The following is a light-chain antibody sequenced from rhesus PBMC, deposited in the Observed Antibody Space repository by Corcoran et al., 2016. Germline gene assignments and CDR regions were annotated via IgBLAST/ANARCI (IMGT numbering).Light chain of an antibody. CDR2: KAS. V-gene: IGKV1-22*01. CDR3: QQYSSRPWT. J-gene: IGKJ1*01. CDR1: QGLSSW. Sequence: DIQMTQSPSSLSASVGDTVTITCRASQGLSSWLAWYQQKPGKAPKLLIYKASSLKSGVPSRFSGSGSGTNVQLTISSLQSEDFATYYCQQYSSRPWTFGQGTKVEIK.